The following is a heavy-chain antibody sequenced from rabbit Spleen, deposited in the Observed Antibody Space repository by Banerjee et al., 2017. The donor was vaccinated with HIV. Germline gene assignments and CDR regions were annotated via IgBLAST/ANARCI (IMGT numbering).Heavy chain of an antibody. V-gene: IGHV1S40*01. CDR2: IEGGGSSGNT. J-gene: IGHJ6*01. D-gene: IGHD6-1*01. CDR1: GVSFSSDQY. Sequence: QSLEESGGDLVKPGASLTLTCTASGVSFSSDQYMCWVRQAPGKGLEWIACIEGGGSSGNTYYASWAKGRFTISKASSTTVTLQMTRLTAADTAIYFCARDTRSSFSSYGMDLWGPGTLVAVS. CDR3: ARDTRSSFSSYGMDL.